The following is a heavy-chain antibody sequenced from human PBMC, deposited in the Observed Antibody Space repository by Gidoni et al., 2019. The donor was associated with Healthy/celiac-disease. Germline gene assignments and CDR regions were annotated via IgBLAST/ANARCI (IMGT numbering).Heavy chain of an antibody. CDR2: ISSSSSTI. D-gene: IGHD2-2*01. V-gene: IGHV3-48*01. CDR1: GCTFSTYS. Sequence: EVQLVESGGGLVQPRGSLRLSCAASGCTFSTYSINWVSQPPGKGLEWVSYISSSSSTIYYADSVKGRFTVSRDTAKNSLYLQMHSLRAEDTAVYYCAREGSSTSYYYMDVWGKGTTVTVSS. CDR3: AREGSSTSYYYMDV. J-gene: IGHJ6*03.